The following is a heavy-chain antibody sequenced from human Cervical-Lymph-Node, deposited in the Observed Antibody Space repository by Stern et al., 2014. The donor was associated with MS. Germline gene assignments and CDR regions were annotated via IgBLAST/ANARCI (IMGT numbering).Heavy chain of an antibody. D-gene: IGHD3-9*01. Sequence: EVHLVESGGGLVRPGGSLRLSCAASGFAIRSYKMNWVRQAPGKGLEWVAAISTSGTATSNAGSLEGRFIISRDNAQNSVHLQMYGPRVEDTAVYFCARDADRSFDSGPEIDLWGLGTLVTVST. CDR3: ARDADRSFDSGPEIDL. CDR1: GFAIRSYK. V-gene: IGHV3-21*06. J-gene: IGHJ5*02. CDR2: ISTSGTAT.